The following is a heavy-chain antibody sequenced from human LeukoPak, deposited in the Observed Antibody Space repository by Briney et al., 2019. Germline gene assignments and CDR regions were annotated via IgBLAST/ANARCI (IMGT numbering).Heavy chain of an antibody. J-gene: IGHJ4*02. D-gene: IGHD2-2*01. CDR3: ARDMVPAYFDY. Sequence: GGSLRLSCSASGFSFSRDYMNWVRQAPGKGLEWVSSISSSSSYIYYADSVKGRFTISRDNAKNSLYLQMNSLRAEDTAVYYCARDMVPAYFDYWGQGTLVTVSS. V-gene: IGHV3-21*01. CDR1: GFSFSRDY. CDR2: ISSSSSYI.